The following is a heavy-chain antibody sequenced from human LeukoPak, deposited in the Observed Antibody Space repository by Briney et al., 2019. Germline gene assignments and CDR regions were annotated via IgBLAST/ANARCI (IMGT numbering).Heavy chain of an antibody. CDR3: TRAVPAAITPRGY. J-gene: IGHJ4*02. V-gene: IGHV3-48*01. Sequence: SGGSLRLSCAASGFTFSSYSMNWVRQAPGKGLEGVSYISSSSSTIYYADSVKGRFTISRDNAKNSLYLQMNSLRAEDTAVYYCTRAVPAAITPRGYWGQGTLVTVSS. CDR2: ISSSSSTI. CDR1: GFTFSSYS. D-gene: IGHD2-2*02.